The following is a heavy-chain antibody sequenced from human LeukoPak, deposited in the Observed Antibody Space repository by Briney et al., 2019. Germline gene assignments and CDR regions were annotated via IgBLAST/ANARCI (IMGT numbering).Heavy chain of an antibody. D-gene: IGHD3-3*01. Sequence: QPGGSLRLSCAASGFIFSSYGIHWVRQAPGKGLEWVGVISNDGTDKYYADSVKGRFTISRDNSKNTLYLQMNSLRAEDTAVYYCARAGMERFLEWLIPDVWGKGTTVTVSS. CDR1: GFIFSSYG. J-gene: IGHJ6*04. CDR2: ISNDGTDK. V-gene: IGHV3-30*03. CDR3: ARAGMERFLEWLIPDV.